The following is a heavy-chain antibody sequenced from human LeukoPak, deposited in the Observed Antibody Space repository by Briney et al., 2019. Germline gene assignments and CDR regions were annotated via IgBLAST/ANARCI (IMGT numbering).Heavy chain of an antibody. V-gene: IGHV4-39*01. D-gene: IGHD3-22*01. CDR2: IYYSGST. J-gene: IGHJ4*02. CDR1: GGSISSSSYY. Sequence: PSETLSLTCTVSGGSISSSSYYWGWIRQPPGKGLEWIGSIYYSGSTYYNPSLMSRVIISVDTSKNQFSLKLSSVTAADTAVYYCARHRSSGVVVITELFDYWGQGTLVTVSS. CDR3: ARHRSSGVVVITELFDY.